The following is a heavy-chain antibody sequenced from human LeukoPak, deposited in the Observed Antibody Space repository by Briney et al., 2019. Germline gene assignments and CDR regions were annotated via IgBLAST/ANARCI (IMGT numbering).Heavy chain of an antibody. D-gene: IGHD4-11*01. CDR1: GFTFSGSA. V-gene: IGHV3-73*01. J-gene: IGHJ4*02. CDR3: TSPTHDYSNWPSYY. CDR2: IRSKANSYAT. Sequence: GGSLRLSCAASGFTFSGSAMHWVRQASGKGLEWVGRIRSKANSYATAYAASLKGRFTISRDDSKNTAYLQMNSLKTEDTAVYYCTSPTHDYSNWPSYYWGQGTLVTVSS.